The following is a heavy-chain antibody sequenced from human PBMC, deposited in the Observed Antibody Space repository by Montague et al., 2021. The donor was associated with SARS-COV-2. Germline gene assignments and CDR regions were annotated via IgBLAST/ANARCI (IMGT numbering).Heavy chain of an antibody. Sequence: NSGSIGCADSVKGRFTISRDNAENSLYLQMNSLRAEDTALYLCSKFSQRNYDILIDDAFDIWGQGTKVTVSS. V-gene: IGHV3-9*01. J-gene: IGHJ3*02. CDR2: NSGSI. CDR3: SKFSQRNYDILIDDAFDI. D-gene: IGHD3-9*01.